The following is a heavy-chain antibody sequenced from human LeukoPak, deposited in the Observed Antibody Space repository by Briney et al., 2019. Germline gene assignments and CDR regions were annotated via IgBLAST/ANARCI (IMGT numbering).Heavy chain of an antibody. V-gene: IGHV3-7*04. CDR1: GFTFSTYS. D-gene: IGHD5-24*01. CDR2: IKQDGSET. Sequence: GGSLRLSCAASGFTFSTYSMSWLRQAPGKGLEWVGNIKQDGSETKSVDSVKGRFTISRDNAKNSLYLQLNSLRAEDTAVYYCPRGDGYYYNFDDWGQGNLVTVSS. J-gene: IGHJ4*02. CDR3: PRGDGYYYNFDD.